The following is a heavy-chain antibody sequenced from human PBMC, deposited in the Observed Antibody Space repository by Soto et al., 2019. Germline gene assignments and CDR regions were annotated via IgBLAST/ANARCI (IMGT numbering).Heavy chain of an antibody. Sequence: QVQLVQSGAEEKKPGASVKVSCKASGYTFTSYAMHWVRQAPGQRLEWMGWINAGNGNTKYSQKFQGRVTITRDTSASTSYMELSSLRSEDTAVYYCARDPWNYVSGWFDPWGQGTLVTVSS. CDR3: ARDPWNYVSGWFDP. CDR2: INAGNGNT. J-gene: IGHJ5*02. CDR1: GYTFTSYA. D-gene: IGHD1-7*01. V-gene: IGHV1-3*05.